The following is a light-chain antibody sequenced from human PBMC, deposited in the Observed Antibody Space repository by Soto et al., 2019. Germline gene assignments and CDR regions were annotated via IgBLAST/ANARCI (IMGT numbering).Light chain of an antibody. CDR3: QQRSNLIT. V-gene: IGKV3-11*01. CDR2: DAS. J-gene: IGKJ5*01. CDR1: QSVSSY. Sequence: EIVLTQSPATLSLSPGERATLSCRASQSVSSYLAWYQQKPGQAPRLLIYDASNRATGIPARFSGSGSGTDSTLTISSLEPEDFAVYYCQQRSNLITFGQGTRVEIK.